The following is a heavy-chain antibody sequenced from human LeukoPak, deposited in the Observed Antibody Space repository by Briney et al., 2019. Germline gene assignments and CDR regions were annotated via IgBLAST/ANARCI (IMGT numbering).Heavy chain of an antibody. CDR2: IYHSGST. J-gene: IGHJ3*02. CDR1: GASIRTYY. Sequence: SETLSLTCAVSGASIRTYYWSWIRQPPGKGLEWIGYIYHSGSTNYNPSLKSRVTMSVDTSKNQFSLKLSSVTAADTAVCYCSSHLSNAFDIWGQGTMVIVSS. CDR3: SSHLSNAFDI. V-gene: IGHV4-59*01. D-gene: IGHD2/OR15-2a*01.